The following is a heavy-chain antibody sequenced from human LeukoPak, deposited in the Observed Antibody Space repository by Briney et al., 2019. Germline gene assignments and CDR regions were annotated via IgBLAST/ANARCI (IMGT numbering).Heavy chain of an antibody. CDR1: GYTFTSYA. CDR3: ARDLGSGSRAPFDY. J-gene: IGHJ4*02. D-gene: IGHD3-10*01. CDR2: IIPIFGTA. V-gene: IGHV1-69*13. Sequence: ASVKVSCKASGYTFTSYAISWVRQAPGQGLEWMGGIIPIFGTANYAQKFQGRVTITADESTSTAYMELSSLRSEDTAVYYCARDLGSGSRAPFDYWGQGTLVTVSS.